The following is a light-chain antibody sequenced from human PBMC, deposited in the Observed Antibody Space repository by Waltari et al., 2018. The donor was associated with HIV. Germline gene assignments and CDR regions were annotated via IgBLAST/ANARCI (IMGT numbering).Light chain of an antibody. V-gene: IGKV1-5*03. CDR3: QQYNSDPS. Sequence: DIHMTQSPSTLSAFLGDRVTITCRASQTISNWLAWYQQKPGKAPKLLIHKASVLENGVSSRFSGSGSGTEFTLIIDSLEPDDFATYYCQQYNSDPSFGQGTRLEMK. CDR1: QTISNW. CDR2: KAS. J-gene: IGKJ5*01.